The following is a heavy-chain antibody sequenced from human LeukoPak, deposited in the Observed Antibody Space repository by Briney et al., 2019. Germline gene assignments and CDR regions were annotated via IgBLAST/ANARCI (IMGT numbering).Heavy chain of an antibody. J-gene: IGHJ4*02. CDR3: ARVYSSGWYYYYFDY. Sequence: ASVKVSCKASVYTFTSYDISWVRQAPGQGLEWMGWISARNGNTNYAQKLQGRVTMTTDTSTSTAYMELRSLRSDDTAVYYCARVYSSGWYYYYFDYWGQGTLVTVSS. V-gene: IGHV1-18*01. D-gene: IGHD6-19*01. CDR2: ISARNGNT. CDR1: VYTFTSYD.